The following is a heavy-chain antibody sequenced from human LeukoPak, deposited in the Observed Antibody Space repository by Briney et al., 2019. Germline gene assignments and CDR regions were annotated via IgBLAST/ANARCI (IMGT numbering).Heavy chain of an antibody. J-gene: IGHJ4*02. CDR3: ARVAVVPAAITFDY. D-gene: IGHD2-2*02. Sequence: GGSLRLSCAASGFTFSSYSMSWVRQAPGKGLEWVSYISSGSSSIYYADSVKGRFTISRDNAKNSLYLQMNSLRDEDTAVYYCARVAVVPAAITFDYWGQGTLVTVSS. CDR1: GFTFSSYS. V-gene: IGHV3-48*02. CDR2: ISSGSSSI.